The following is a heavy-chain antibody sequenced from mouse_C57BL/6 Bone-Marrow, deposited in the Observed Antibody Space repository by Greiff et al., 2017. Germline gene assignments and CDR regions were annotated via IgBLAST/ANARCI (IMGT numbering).Heavy chain of an antibody. V-gene: IGHV5-9-1*02. J-gene: IGHJ1*03. Sequence: DVMLVESGEGLVKPGGSLKLSCAASGFTFSSYAMSWVRQTPEKRLEWVAYISSGGDYIYYADTVKGRFTISRDNARNTLYLQMSSLKSEDTAMYYCTRQDYYHYWYFDVWGTGTTVTVSS. CDR3: TRQDYYHYWYFDV. D-gene: IGHD1-1*01. CDR2: ISSGGDYI. CDR1: GFTFSSYA.